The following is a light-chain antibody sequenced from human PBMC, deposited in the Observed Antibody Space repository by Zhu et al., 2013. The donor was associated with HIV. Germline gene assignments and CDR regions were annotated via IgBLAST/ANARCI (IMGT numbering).Light chain of an antibody. V-gene: IGKV1-5*03. CDR3: QQYNTYSGT. CDR2: KAS. CDR1: QSISRW. J-gene: IGKJ3*01. Sequence: DIQMTQSPSTLSASVGDRVTITCRASQSISRWSAWYQQKPGKAPNLLIYKASNLQNGVPSRFSGSGSGTEFTLTISSLQPDDFATYYCQQYNTYSGTFGPGTKWIS.